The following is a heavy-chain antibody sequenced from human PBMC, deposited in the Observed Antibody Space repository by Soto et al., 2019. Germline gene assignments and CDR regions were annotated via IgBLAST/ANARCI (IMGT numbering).Heavy chain of an antibody. D-gene: IGHD2-8*01. CDR3: ARDVRSTVLMVYAMADY. J-gene: IGHJ4*02. V-gene: IGHV3-30-3*01. CDR2: ISYDGSNK. Sequence: GGSLRLSCAASGFTFSSYAMHWVRQAPGKGLEWVAVISYDGSNKYYADSVKGRFTISRDNSKNTLYLQMNSLRAEDTAVYYCARDVRSTVLMVYAMADYWGXGTLVTVSS. CDR1: GFTFSSYA.